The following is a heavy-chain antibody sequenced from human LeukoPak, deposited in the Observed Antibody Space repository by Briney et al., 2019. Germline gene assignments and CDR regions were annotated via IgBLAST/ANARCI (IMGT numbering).Heavy chain of an antibody. CDR2: IIPIFGTA. CDR3: ATDYGGTSVKDAFDI. J-gene: IGHJ3*02. V-gene: IGHV1-69*01. D-gene: IGHD4-23*01. Sequence: GSSVTVSCTASGGTFSSYAISWVRQSPGQGLEWMGGIIPIFGTANYAQKFQGRVTITADESTSTAYMELSTLRSEHTAVYYCATDYGGTSVKDAFDIWGQGTMVTVSS. CDR1: GGTFSSYA.